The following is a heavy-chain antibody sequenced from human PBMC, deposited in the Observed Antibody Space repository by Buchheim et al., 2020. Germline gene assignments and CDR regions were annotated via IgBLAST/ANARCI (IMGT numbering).Heavy chain of an antibody. J-gene: IGHJ5*02. CDR3: AHKGGWVCSSTSCYNKESDWFDP. V-gene: IGHV2-5*02. Sequence: QIPLKESGPTLVKPTQTLTLTCTFSGFSLSTSGVGVGWIRQPPGKALEWLALIYWDDDKRYSPSLKSRLTITKDTSKNQLALTMTNMDPVDTATYYCAHKGGWVCSSTSCYNKESDWFDPWGQGTL. CDR1: GFSLSTSGVG. D-gene: IGHD2-2*02. CDR2: IYWDDDK.